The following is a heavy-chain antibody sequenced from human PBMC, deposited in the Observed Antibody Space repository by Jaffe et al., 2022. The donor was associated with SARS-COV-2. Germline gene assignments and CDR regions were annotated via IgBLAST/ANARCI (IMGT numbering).Heavy chain of an antibody. Sequence: EVHLVEAGGGLIQPGGSLRLSCAASEFNVSTHYMSWVRQGPTKGLEWVSVLYPGGDTYYADSVKGRFTISRDTSKNTLYLQMNSLRGDDTAVYHCTRRGPGYYYMDVWGKGTTVTVSS. CDR1: EFNVSTHY. J-gene: IGHJ6*03. V-gene: IGHV3-53*01. D-gene: IGHD6-25*01. CDR2: LYPGGDT. CDR3: TRRGPGYYYMDV.